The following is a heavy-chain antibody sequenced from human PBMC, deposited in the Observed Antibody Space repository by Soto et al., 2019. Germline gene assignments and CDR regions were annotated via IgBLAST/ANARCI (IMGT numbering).Heavy chain of an antibody. CDR2: IYSGGST. Sequence: PGGSLRLSCAASGFTVSSNYMSWVRQAPGKGLEWVSVIYSGGSTYYADSVKGRFTISRDNSKNTLYLQMNSLRAEDTAVYYCARYLHESSGYDLVLTDAGMDVWGQCTTVTVSS. D-gene: IGHD3-22*01. CDR1: GFTVSSNY. CDR3: ARYLHESSGYDLVLTDAGMDV. V-gene: IGHV3-53*01. J-gene: IGHJ6*02.